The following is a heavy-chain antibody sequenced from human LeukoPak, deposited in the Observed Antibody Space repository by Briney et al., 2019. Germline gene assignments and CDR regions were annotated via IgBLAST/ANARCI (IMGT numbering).Heavy chain of an antibody. CDR1: GGSISSSSYY. V-gene: IGHV4-39*07. Sequence: SETLPLTCTVSGGSISSSSYYWGWIRQPPGKGLEWIGSIYYSGSTYYNPSLKSRVTISVDTSKNQFSLKLSSVTAADTAVYYCARDRVNRFDPWGQGTLVTVSS. J-gene: IGHJ5*02. CDR3: ARDRVNRFDP. CDR2: IYYSGST. D-gene: IGHD2-21*01.